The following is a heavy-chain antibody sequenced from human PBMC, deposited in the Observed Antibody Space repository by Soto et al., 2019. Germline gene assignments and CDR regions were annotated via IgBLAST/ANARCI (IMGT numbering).Heavy chain of an antibody. D-gene: IGHD5-12*01. J-gene: IGHJ5*02. CDR2: IYYSGST. Sequence: SETLSLTCSVSGGSISSYYWSWIRQPPGKGLGWIGYIYYSGSTNYNPSLKSRVTISVDTSKNQFSLKLSSVTAADTAVYYCARVSGYNWFDPWGRGTLVTVS. V-gene: IGHV4-59*01. CDR1: GGSISSYY. CDR3: ARVSGYNWFDP.